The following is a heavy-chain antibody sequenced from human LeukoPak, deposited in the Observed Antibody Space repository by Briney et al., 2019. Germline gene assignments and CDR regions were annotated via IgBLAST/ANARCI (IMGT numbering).Heavy chain of an antibody. CDR2: INPSGGST. V-gene: IGHV1-46*01. Sequence: ASVKVSCKASGYTFTSYYMHWVRQAPGQGLEWMGIINPSGGSTSYAQKFQGRVTMTRDMSTSTVYMDLSSLRSEDTAVYYCAREQGSKGYFEYWGQGTLVTVSS. D-gene: IGHD4-11*01. CDR1: GYTFTSYY. CDR3: AREQGSKGYFEY. J-gene: IGHJ4*02.